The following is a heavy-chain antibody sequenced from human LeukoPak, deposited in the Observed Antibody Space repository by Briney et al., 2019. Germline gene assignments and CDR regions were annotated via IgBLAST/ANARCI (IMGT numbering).Heavy chain of an antibody. CDR2: ISYDGSNK. D-gene: IGHD6-19*01. CDR1: GFTFSSYG. CDR3: AALAGTRYYYMDV. Sequence: GGSLRLSCAASGFTFSSYGMHWVRQAPGKGLEWVAVISYDGSNKYYADSVKGRFTISRDNSKNTLYLQMNSLRAEDTAVYYCAALAGTRYYYMDVWGKGTTVTVSS. V-gene: IGHV3-30*19. J-gene: IGHJ6*03.